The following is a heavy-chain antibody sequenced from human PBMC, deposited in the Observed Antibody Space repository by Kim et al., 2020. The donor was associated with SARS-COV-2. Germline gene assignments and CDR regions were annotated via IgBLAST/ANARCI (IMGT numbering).Heavy chain of an antibody. Sequence: GGSLRLSCAASGFTFSSYGMHWVRQAPGKGLEWVAVISYDGINKYYADSVKGRFTISRDNSKNTLYLQMNSLRAEDTAVYYCAKDLGPYYYGSGSPWGQGTLVTVS. J-gene: IGHJ5*02. CDR3: AKDLGPYYYGSGSP. CDR2: ISYDGINK. V-gene: IGHV3-30*18. D-gene: IGHD3-10*01. CDR1: GFTFSSYG.